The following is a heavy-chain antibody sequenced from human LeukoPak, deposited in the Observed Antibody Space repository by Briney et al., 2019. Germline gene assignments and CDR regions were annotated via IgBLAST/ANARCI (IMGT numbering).Heavy chain of an antibody. CDR3: AKLEEYYDSCFDY. CDR2: ISGSGGST. V-gene: IGHV3-23*01. J-gene: IGHJ4*02. D-gene: IGHD3-22*01. CDR1: GFTFSSYA. Sequence: GGSLRLSCAASGFTFSSYAMSWVRQAPGKGLEWVSAISGSGGSTYYADSVKGRFTITRDNSKNTLYLQMNSLRAEDTAVYYCAKLEEYYDSCFDYWGQGTLVTVSS.